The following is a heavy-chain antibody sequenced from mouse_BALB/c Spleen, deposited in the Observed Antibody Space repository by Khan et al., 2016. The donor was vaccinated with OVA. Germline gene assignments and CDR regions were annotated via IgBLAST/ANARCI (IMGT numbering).Heavy chain of an antibody. V-gene: IGHV1-77*01. CDR2: ISPGSGDT. CDR1: GYTFTDFY. CDR3: ARRNYFGYTFAY. Sequence: QVRLQQSGAELARPGASVKLSCKASGYTFTDFYINWVKQRTGQGLEWIGEISPGSGDTFYNERFKDKATLTADKSSNTAYMQLSSLTSDASAVYFCARRNYFGYTFAYWGQGTLVTVSA. J-gene: IGHJ3*01. D-gene: IGHD1-2*01.